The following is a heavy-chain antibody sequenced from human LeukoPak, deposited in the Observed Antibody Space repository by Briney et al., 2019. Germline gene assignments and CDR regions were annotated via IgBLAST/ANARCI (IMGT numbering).Heavy chain of an antibody. Sequence: ASVKVSCKASGYTFTSYDINWVRQATGQGLEWMGWMNPNSGNTGYAQKFRGRVTMTRNTSISTAYMELSSLRSEDTAVYYCARASAAADHDYWGQGTLVTVSS. D-gene: IGHD6-13*01. J-gene: IGHJ4*02. CDR2: MNPNSGNT. V-gene: IGHV1-8*01. CDR1: GYTFTSYD. CDR3: ARASAAADHDY.